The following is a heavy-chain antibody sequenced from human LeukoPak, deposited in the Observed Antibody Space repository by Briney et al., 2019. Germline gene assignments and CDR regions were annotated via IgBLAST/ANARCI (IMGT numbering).Heavy chain of an antibody. CDR2: ISGSGGST. CDR1: GFTFSSYG. D-gene: IGHD3-22*01. CDR3: AKDYYYDSSGYLLITFFDY. V-gene: IGHV3-23*01. Sequence: PGGSLRLSCAASGFTFSSYGMSWVRQAPGKGLEWVSAISGSGGSTYYADSVKGRFTISRDNSKNTLYLQMNSLRAEDTAVYYCAKDYYYDSSGYLLITFFDYWGQGTLVTVSS. J-gene: IGHJ4*02.